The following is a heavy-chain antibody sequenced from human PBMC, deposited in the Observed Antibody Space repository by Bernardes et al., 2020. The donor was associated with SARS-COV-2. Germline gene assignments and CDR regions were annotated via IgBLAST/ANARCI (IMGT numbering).Heavy chain of an antibody. CDR2: ISDDGNKK. J-gene: IGHJ4*02. Sequence: GGSLRLSCAASGFSFRYYGMHWVRQAPGKGLEWVTIISDDGNKKRYADSVQGRFTISRDNSKKTVYLQMNNLRNEDTAVYYCAKAIATMGYYIDNWGQGTLVSVSS. CDR1: GFSFRYYG. CDR3: AKAIATMGYYIDN. D-gene: IGHD2-21*01. V-gene: IGHV3-30*18.